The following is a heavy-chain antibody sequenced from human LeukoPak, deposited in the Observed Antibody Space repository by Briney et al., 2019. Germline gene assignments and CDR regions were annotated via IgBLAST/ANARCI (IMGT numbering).Heavy chain of an antibody. CDR1: GGTFSSYA. D-gene: IGHD2-2*01. J-gene: IGHJ6*02. V-gene: IGHV1-69*13. CDR2: IIPIFGTA. CDR3: ARDPLGIVVVPAAVLKRGYYYGMDV. Sequence: PGASVKVSCKASGGTFSSYAISWVRQAPGQGLEWMGGIIPIFGTANYAQKFQGRVTITADESTSTAYMELSSLRSEDTAVYYCARDPLGIVVVPAAVLKRGYYYGMDVWGQGTTVTVSS.